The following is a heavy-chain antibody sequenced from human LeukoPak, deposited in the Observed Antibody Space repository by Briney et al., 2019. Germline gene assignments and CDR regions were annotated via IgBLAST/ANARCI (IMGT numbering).Heavy chain of an antibody. V-gene: IGHV3-30*03. D-gene: IGHD5-18*01. CDR3: ARSEGYSYGYGPQDV. CDR1: GFTFSSYG. J-gene: IGHJ6*04. CDR2: ISYDGSNK. Sequence: HPGGSLRLSCAASGFTFSSYGMHWVRQAPGKGLEWVAVISYDGSNKYYADSVKGRFTISRDNSKNTLYLQMNSLRAEDTAVYYCARSEGYSYGYGPQDVWGKGTTVTVSS.